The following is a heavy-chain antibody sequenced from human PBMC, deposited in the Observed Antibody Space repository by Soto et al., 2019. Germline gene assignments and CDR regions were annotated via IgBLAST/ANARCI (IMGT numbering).Heavy chain of an antibody. CDR2: ISGSGGST. CDR3: AKGRLVITYFDY. J-gene: IGHJ4*02. CDR1: GFTFSSYA. D-gene: IGHD3-22*01. V-gene: IGHV3-23*01. Sequence: GSLRLSCAASGFTFSSYAMSWVRQAPGKGLEWVSAISGSGGSTYYADSVKGRFTISRDNSKNTLYLQMNSLRAEDTAVYYCAKGRLVITYFDYWGQGTLVTVSS.